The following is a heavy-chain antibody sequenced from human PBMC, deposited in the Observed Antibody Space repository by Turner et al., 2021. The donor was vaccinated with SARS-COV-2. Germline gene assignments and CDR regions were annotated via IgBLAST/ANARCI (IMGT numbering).Heavy chain of an antibody. CDR1: GFTFSSYG. Sequence: QVQLVESGGGVVQPGRSLRLSWAATGFTFSSYGRHWVRQAPGKGLEWVAVISYDGSNKYYADAVKCRFTISRDNSKNTLYLQMNSLRAEDTAVYYCAKQLGLYSNPMYYFDYWGQGTLVTVSS. CDR2: ISYDGSNK. V-gene: IGHV3-30*18. D-gene: IGHD4-4*01. J-gene: IGHJ4*02. CDR3: AKQLGLYSNPMYYFDY.